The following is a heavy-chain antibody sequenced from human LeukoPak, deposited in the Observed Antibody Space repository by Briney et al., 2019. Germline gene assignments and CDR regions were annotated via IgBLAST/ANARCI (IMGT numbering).Heavy chain of an antibody. V-gene: IGHV1-24*01. CDR2: FDPEDGET. Sequence: ASVKVSCKVSGYTLTELSMHWVRQAPGKGLEWMGGFDPEDGETIYAQKFQGRVTMTEDTSTDTAYMELSSLRSEDTAVYYCATSSWIVGAFDAFDIWGQGTKVTVSS. D-gene: IGHD1-26*01. CDR1: GYTLTELS. CDR3: ATSSWIVGAFDAFDI. J-gene: IGHJ3*02.